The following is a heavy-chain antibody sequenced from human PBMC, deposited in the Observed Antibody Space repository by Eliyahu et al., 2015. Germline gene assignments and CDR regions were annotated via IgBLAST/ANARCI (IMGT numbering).Heavy chain of an antibody. D-gene: IGHD4-23*01. V-gene: IGHV3-72*01. CDR2: TRHRAYSYTT. CDR3: ARGDHGGHRGVVAFDI. Sequence: EVQLAESGGDLVXPGGSLRXSCVXXGFXXXDXYMDWVRQAPGKGLEWVARTRHRAYSYTTEYAASVKDRFIISRDDSKNSVYLQMHSLKTEDTAVYYCARGDHGGHRGVVAFDIWGQGTMVTVSS. J-gene: IGHJ3*02. CDR1: GFXXXDXY.